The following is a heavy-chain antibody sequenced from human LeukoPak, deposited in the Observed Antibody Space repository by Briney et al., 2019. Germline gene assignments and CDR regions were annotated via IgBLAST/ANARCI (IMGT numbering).Heavy chain of an antibody. J-gene: IGHJ6*03. CDR1: GGSFSGYD. CDR2: ISDGGDT. D-gene: IGHD5-24*01. V-gene: IGHV4-34*01. Sequence: PSESLSLTCGVYGGSFSGYDWSWVRQPPGKGLEWIGEISDGGDTNYNPSLKSRVTMSVDTSKNQFSLKLRSVTAADTAVYYCARGLGWKVATMGLFFMDVWGEGTTVTVSS. CDR3: ARGLGWKVATMGLFFMDV.